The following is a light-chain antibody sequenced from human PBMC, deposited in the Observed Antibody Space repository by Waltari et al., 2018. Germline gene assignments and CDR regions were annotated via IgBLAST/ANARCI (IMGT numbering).Light chain of an antibody. J-gene: IGKJ3*01. Sequence: IRMTQSPSSLSASVGDRVTITCRASQAINTDLNWYQQQPGKAPKLLIYAASRLHRGVPSRFSGSGSGTDFTLTISRLQPEDFATYYCQQSYVTPRGNFGPGTRVDL. CDR1: QAINTD. CDR3: QQSYVTPRGN. V-gene: IGKV1-39*01. CDR2: AAS.